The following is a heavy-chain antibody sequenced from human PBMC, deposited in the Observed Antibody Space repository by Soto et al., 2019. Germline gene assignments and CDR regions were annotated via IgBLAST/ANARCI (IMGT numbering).Heavy chain of an antibody. CDR1: GFTFSAVY. J-gene: IGHJ4*02. CDR2: ISSSGTSA. D-gene: IGHD6-19*01. CDR3: ARDRGAVTGQDFDY. Sequence: QVQLEESGGGLVKPGGSLRLSCAASGFTFSAVYMSWIRQAPNKGLEYISYISSSGTSANYADSVKGRFTISGDNAKNSLYLQMNSLRAEDTAVYYCARDRGAVTGQDFDYWGQGALVTVSS. V-gene: IGHV3-11*05.